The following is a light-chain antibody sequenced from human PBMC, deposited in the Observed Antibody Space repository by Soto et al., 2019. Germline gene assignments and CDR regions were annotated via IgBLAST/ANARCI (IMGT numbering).Light chain of an antibody. J-gene: IGKJ1*01. Sequence: EVVLTQAPGTLCLSPGEEAGLFCRASQSFSSSYLAWYQQKPGQAPRLLIYGTSTRATGIPDRFSGSGSQTDFTLTISRLEPEDFAVYYCQQYGSLGTFGQGTKVDIK. CDR2: GTS. V-gene: IGKV3-20*01. CDR3: QQYGSLGT. CDR1: QSFSSSY.